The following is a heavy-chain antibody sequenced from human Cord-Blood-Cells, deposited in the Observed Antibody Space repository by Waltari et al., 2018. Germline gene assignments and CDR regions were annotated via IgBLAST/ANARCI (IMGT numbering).Heavy chain of an antibody. Sequence: QVQLVQSGAEVKKPGASVKVSCKASGYPFTGYYMHWVRQAPGKGLEWMGWINPNSGGTNYAQKFQGRVTMTRDTSISTAYMELSRLRSDDTAVYYCARDLDSSSSGVFIAFDIWGQGTMVTVSS. CDR3: ARDLDSSSSGVFIAFDI. V-gene: IGHV1-2*02. CDR1: GYPFTGYY. J-gene: IGHJ3*02. CDR2: INPNSGGT. D-gene: IGHD6-6*01.